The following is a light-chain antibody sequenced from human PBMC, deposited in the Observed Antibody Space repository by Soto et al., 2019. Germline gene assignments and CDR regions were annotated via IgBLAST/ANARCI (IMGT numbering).Light chain of an antibody. CDR3: QQANSYPWT. Sequence: IQMTQSPSSLSASVRDRVTITCQASQGVSDWVAWYQQKPGEAPKLLIYGSSSLLSGVPSRFSGTRSGTDFTLTISSRQPEDFATYYCQQANSYPWTFGQGTKVDIK. CDR2: GSS. V-gene: IGKV1-12*01. J-gene: IGKJ1*01. CDR1: QGVSDW.